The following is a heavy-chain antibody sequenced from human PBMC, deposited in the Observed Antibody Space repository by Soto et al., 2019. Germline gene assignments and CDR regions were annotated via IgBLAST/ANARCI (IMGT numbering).Heavy chain of an antibody. CDR1: GFSFSTYA. V-gene: IGHV3-30*04. Sequence: QEQLVESGGGVVQPGTSLRLSCTASGFSFSTYAMYWVRQAPGKGLEWVAIISYDGSNAQYADSVKGRFTVARDNSKNTPYLQMHSLQAEDTAVYYCARDGGGFGELLLNSYDAFDLWGQGKLVTVSS. D-gene: IGHD3-10*01. J-gene: IGHJ3*01. CDR3: ARDGGGFGELLLNSYDAFDL. CDR2: ISYDGSNA.